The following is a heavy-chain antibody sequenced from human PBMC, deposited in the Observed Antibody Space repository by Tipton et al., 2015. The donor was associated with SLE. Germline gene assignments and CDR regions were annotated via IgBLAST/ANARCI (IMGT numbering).Heavy chain of an antibody. V-gene: IGHV3-30*09. D-gene: IGHD3-3*01. CDR1: GFTFSIFA. CDR2: ISYDGSNK. J-gene: IGHJ4*02. CDR3: ASHSPYNFWSGYFGY. Sequence: SLRLSCAASGFTFSIFAMHWVRQAPGKGLEWVAVISYDGSNKYYADSVKGRFAISRDNSKNTLYLQMNSLRAEDTAVYYCASHSPYNFWSGYFGYWGQGTLVTVSS.